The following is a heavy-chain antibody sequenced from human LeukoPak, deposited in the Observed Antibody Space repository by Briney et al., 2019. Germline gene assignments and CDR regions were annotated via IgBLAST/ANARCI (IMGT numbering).Heavy chain of an antibody. CDR3: ARYVSRGSGSYYTQYFDY. V-gene: IGHV4-39*01. D-gene: IGHD3-10*01. J-gene: IGHJ4*02. CDR2: IYYSGCT. CDR1: GGSISSSSYY. Sequence: SETLSLTCTVSGGSISSSSYYWGWIRQPPGKGLEWIGSIYYSGCTYYNPSLKSRVTISVDTSKNQFSLKLSSVTAADTAVYYCARYVSRGSGSYYTQYFDYWGQGTLVTVSS.